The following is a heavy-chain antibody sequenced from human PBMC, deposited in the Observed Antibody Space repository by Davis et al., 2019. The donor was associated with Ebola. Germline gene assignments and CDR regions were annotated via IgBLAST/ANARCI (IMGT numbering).Heavy chain of an antibody. CDR2: INPNDGRT. V-gene: IGHV1-46*01. CDR3: ARVSGPATIFPVGDAFDM. D-gene: IGHD2-2*01. Sequence: AASVKVSCKASGYTFTNYYIHWVRQAPGQGLEWMGMINPNDGRTIYAQKFQGRVTVTRDTSTTTVYMDLSSLRSEDTALYYCARVSGPATIFPVGDAFDMWGQGTMVTVSS. CDR1: GYTFTNYY. J-gene: IGHJ3*02.